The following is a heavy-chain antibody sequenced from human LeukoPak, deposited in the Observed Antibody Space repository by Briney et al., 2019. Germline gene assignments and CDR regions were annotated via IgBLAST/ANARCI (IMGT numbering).Heavy chain of an antibody. CDR1: GGTFSSYA. Sequence: SVKVSCKASGGTFSSYAISWVRQAPGQGLEWMGGIIPIFGTANYAQKFQGRVTITTDESTSTAYMELSSLRSEDTAVYYCARVSVVNSGSYLGYFDYWGQGTLVTVSS. CDR3: ARVSVVNSGSYLGYFDY. J-gene: IGHJ4*02. CDR2: IIPIFGTA. D-gene: IGHD1-26*01. V-gene: IGHV1-69*05.